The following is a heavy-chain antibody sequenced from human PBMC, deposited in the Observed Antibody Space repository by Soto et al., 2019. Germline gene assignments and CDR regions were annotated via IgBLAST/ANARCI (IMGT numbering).Heavy chain of an antibody. J-gene: IGHJ3*01. Sequence: EVQLVESGGGLVQPGGSLRLSCAVSGFTFSSSEMYWVRQAPGKGLEWISYIHPSGQPIFYADSVKGRFTISRDTANNSLFLQMNSLRAEDTAVYYGARRASRWGQGTMVTVSS. CDR1: GFTFSSSE. CDR2: IHPSGQPI. D-gene: IGHD1-26*01. CDR3: ARRASR. V-gene: IGHV3-48*03.